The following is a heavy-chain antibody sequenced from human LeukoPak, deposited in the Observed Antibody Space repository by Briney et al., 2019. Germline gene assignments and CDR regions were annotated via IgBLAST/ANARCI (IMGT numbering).Heavy chain of an antibody. Sequence: GGSLRVSCAASGLTFTNHVTHWVRKAPGKGLEGVALVWYDTTKKYYADSVRGRFTISRDNPKNTVSLQMNSLRPDDTAVDYCAKETDSFDVWDQGTMVTVSS. D-gene: IGHD2-21*02. CDR3: AKETDSFDV. J-gene: IGHJ3*01. CDR1: GLTFTNHV. CDR2: VWYDTTKK. V-gene: IGHV3-30*02.